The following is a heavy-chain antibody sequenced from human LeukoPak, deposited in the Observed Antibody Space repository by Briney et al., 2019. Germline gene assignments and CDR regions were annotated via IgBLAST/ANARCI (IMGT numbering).Heavy chain of an antibody. CDR1: GGTFSSYA. CDR2: IIPILGIA. CDR3: ARGGEMATPWED. Sequence: ASVKVSCKASGGTFSSYAISWVRQAPGQGLEWMGRIIPILGIANYAQKFQGRVTITADKSTSTAYMELSSLRSEDTAVYYCARGGEMATPWEDWGQGTLVTVSS. J-gene: IGHJ4*02. V-gene: IGHV1-69*04. D-gene: IGHD5-24*01.